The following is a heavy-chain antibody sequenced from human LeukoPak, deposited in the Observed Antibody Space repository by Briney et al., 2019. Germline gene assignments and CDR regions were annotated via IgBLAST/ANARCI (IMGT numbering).Heavy chain of an antibody. J-gene: IGHJ6*02. CDR3: ARASSSSSWNYYYGMDV. CDR1: GFTFSSYD. CDR2: IGTAGDT. Sequence: GGSLRLSCAASGFTFSSYDMHWVRQATGKGLEWVSVIGTAGDTYYPGSVKGRFTISRENAKNSLYLQMNSLRAEDTAVYYCARASSSSSWNYYYGMDVWGQGTTATVSS. D-gene: IGHD6-13*01. V-gene: IGHV3-13*01.